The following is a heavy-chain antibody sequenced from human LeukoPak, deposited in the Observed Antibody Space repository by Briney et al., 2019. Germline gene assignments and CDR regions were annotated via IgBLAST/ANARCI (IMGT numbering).Heavy chain of an antibody. CDR1: GFTFSTYW. CDR2: IHQNGNEK. Sequence: PGGSLRLSCAASGFTFSTYWMSWLRQAPGKGLESVANIHQNGNEKYYVDSVKGRFTSSRVNAKNSLYLQINSQRVEDTAVYYCARGDKFSGDYWGQGTLVTVSS. J-gene: IGHJ4*02. CDR3: ARGDKFSGDY. V-gene: IGHV3-7*04. D-gene: IGHD2-15*01.